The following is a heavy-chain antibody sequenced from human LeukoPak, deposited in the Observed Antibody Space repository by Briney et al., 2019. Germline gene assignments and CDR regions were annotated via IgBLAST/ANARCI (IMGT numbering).Heavy chain of an antibody. CDR3: AKYYYDSSGYYPFTFFDY. CDR2: ISGSGGST. D-gene: IGHD3-22*01. CDR1: GFTFSSYA. Sequence: GGSLRLSYAASGFTFSSYAMSWVRQAPGKGLEWVSAISGSGGSTYYADSVKGRFTISRDNSKNTLYLQMNSLRAEDTAVYYCAKYYYDSSGYYPFTFFDYWGQGTLVTVSS. V-gene: IGHV3-23*01. J-gene: IGHJ4*02.